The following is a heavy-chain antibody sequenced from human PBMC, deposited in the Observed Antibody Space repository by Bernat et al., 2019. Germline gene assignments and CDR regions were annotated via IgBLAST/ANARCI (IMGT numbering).Heavy chain of an antibody. CDR1: GGSISSSSYY. Sequence: QLQLQESGPGLVKPSETLSLTCTVSGGSISSSSYYWGWIRQPPGKGLEWIGSIYYSGNTYYNPSLTRRVSISVDMSKQQFSLKLNSVTAADTAVYYCARRNTGIAGNWYFDLWGRGTLVTVSS. D-gene: IGHD2-21*01. CDR3: ARRNTGIAGNWYFDL. V-gene: IGHV4-39*01. J-gene: IGHJ2*01. CDR2: IYYSGNT.